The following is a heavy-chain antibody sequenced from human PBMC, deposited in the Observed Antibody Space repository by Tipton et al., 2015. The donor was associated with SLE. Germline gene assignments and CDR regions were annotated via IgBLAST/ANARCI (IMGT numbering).Heavy chain of an antibody. V-gene: IGHV3-48*03. CDR2: ITSSGSTI. Sequence: SLRLSCAASGFAFSSFEMNWVRQAPGKGLEWISYITSSGSTIYYADSVKGRFTISRDNAKNSLYLQMNSLRAEDTAVYYCARQGAYSTSWYYIDSWGQGTLVTVSS. D-gene: IGHD6-13*01. J-gene: IGHJ4*02. CDR1: GFAFSSFE. CDR3: ARQGAYSTSWYYIDS.